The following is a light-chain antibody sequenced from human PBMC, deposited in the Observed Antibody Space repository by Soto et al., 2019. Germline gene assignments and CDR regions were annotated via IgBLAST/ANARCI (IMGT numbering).Light chain of an antibody. CDR2: GVS. CDR1: QSLSTN. V-gene: IGKV3-15*01. J-gene: IGKJ3*01. CDR3: QQYNGWPPL. Sequence: ERVMTQSPATLSVSPGERATLSCRASQSLSTNLAWYQQKPGQAPRLLIYGVSTRATGIPARFSGSGSGTEFALTISSLQSEDFAVYYCQQYNGWPPLFGPGTEVDIK.